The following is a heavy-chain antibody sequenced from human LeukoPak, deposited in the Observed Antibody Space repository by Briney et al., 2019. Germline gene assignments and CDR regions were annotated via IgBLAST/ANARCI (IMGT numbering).Heavy chain of an antibody. CDR2: ISSSGSTM. D-gene: IGHD4-17*01. CDR1: GFTFSSYE. CDR3: ARIQTTVTTLDY. J-gene: IGHJ4*02. V-gene: IGHV3-48*03. Sequence: PGGSLRLSCAASGFTFSSYEMNWVRQAPGKGLEWVSYISSSGSTMYYADSVKGRFTISRDNAKNSLYLQMNSLRAEDTAVYYCARIQTTVTTLDYWGQGTLVTVSS.